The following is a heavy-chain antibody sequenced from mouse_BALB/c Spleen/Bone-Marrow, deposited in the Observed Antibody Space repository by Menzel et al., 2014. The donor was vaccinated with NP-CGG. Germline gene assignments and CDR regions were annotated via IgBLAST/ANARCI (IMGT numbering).Heavy chain of an antibody. D-gene: IGHD6-1*01. J-gene: IGHJ3*01. CDR2: INPSNGGT. CDR1: GYTFTSYY. V-gene: IGHV1S120*01. CDR3: TRXGXSPFAX. Sequence: QVQLQQPGAELVKPGASMKLSCKASGYTFTSYYMYWVKQRPGQGLEWIGEINPSNGGTNFNEKFKSKATLTVDKSSSTAYMQLSXLXXXDSAXYXCTRXGXSPFAXXGXGTLVTVSA.